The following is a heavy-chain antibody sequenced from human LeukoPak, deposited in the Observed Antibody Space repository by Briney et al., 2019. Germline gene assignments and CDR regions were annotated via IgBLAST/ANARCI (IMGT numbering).Heavy chain of an antibody. CDR2: INPNSGGT. Sequence: ASVKVSCKASGYTFTGYYMHWVRQAPGQGLEWMGRINPNSGGTNYAQKFQGRATMTRDTSISTAYMELSRLRSDDTAVYYCARDLEIAAAGLSSDYWGQGTLVTVSS. D-gene: IGHD6-13*01. CDR1: GYTFTGYY. CDR3: ARDLEIAAAGLSSDY. J-gene: IGHJ4*02. V-gene: IGHV1-2*06.